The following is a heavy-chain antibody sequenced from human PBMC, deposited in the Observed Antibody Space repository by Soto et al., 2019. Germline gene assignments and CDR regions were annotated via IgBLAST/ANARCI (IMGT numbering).Heavy chain of an antibody. CDR1: GVTFSSYA. CDR2: IIPMCGTA. V-gene: IGHV1-69*01. CDR3: ARVGPADYYDSSGYYSPLDY. D-gene: IGHD3-22*01. Sequence: QVQLVQSGAEVKKPGSSVKVSCKASGVTFSSYAINWVRQAPGQGLEWMGVIIPMCGTAYYAQKFKGRVTITAGESTSTVYMELSSLRSEDTAVYYCARVGPADYYDSSGYYSPLDYWGQGTLVTVSS. J-gene: IGHJ4*02.